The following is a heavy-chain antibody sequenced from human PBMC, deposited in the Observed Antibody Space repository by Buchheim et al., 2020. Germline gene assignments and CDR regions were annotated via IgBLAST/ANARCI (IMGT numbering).Heavy chain of an antibody. CDR1: GGSISSGVYY. J-gene: IGHJ4*02. Sequence: QVQLQESGPGLVKPSQTLSLTCTVSGGSISSGVYYWRWIPQPPGKGLAWIGYINYSRSTYYNPSLKSRVTISVDKSKKQFSLKLSSVTAADTAVYYCAGYLGYSYGRGLFDYWGQRTL. V-gene: IGHV4-30-4*08. CDR3: AGYLGYSYGRGLFDY. D-gene: IGHD5-18*01. CDR2: INYSRST.